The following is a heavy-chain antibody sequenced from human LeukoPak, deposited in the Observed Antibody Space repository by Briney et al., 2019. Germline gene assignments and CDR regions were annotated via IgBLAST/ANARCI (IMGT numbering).Heavy chain of an antibody. CDR3: ARRLSGYTFDY. CDR2: IYYSGST. D-gene: IGHD3-16*02. V-gene: IGHV4-39*01. CDR1: GGSVSSSNHH. Sequence: SETLSLTCTVSGGSVSSSNHHWDWIRQPPGKGLEWIGNIYYSGSTYYNPSLKSRVTISVDTSRNHFSLRLSSVTAADTAVYYCARRLSGYTFDYWGQGTLVTVSS. J-gene: IGHJ4*02.